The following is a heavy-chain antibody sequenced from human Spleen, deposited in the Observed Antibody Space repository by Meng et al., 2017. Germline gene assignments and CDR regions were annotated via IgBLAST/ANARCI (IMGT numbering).Heavy chain of an antibody. Sequence: WDESGPPLVKPTQTPPLTCTFVGFSLATSGVGVGGIRQRPGEDPEWLVFIYWDDDKRYSPSLKSRLTITKDTSKNQVVLTMTNMDPVDTATYYCAHRLQGSNWNTGLFDYWGQGTLVTVSS. CDR2: IYWDDDK. CDR3: AHRLQGSNWNTGLFDY. CDR1: GFSLATSGVG. J-gene: IGHJ4*02. D-gene: IGHD1/OR15-1a*01. V-gene: IGHV2-5*02.